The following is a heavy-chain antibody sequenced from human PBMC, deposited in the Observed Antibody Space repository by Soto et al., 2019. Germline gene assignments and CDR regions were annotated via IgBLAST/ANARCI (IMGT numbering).Heavy chain of an antibody. CDR3: ARDQYCSSTSCYRSYYYYYMDV. CDR1: GFTFSSYS. J-gene: IGHJ6*03. CDR2: ISSSSSYI. Sequence: EVQLVESGGGLVKPGGSLRLSCAASGFTFSSYSMNWVRQAPGKGLEWVSSISSSSSYIYYADSVKGRLTISRDNAKNSLYLQMNSLRAEDTAVYYCARDQYCSSTSCYRSYYYYYMDVWGKGTTVTVSS. D-gene: IGHD2-2*02. V-gene: IGHV3-21*01.